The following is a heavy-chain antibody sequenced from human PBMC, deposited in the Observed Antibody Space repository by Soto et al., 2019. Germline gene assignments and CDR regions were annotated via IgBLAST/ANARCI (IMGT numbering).Heavy chain of an antibody. CDR1: GYTFTNNV. Sequence: QVPLVQSGAEVKKPGASVKVSCRTSGYTFTNNVIHWVRQAPGQRLEWIGWMNAGNDNTKWSREFQGRLTLTKDTSATTAYMELSSLTPEDTAIYFCAREVPYGYSRFDYWGQGTLVTVSS. CDR3: AREVPYGYSRFDY. V-gene: IGHV1-3*01. D-gene: IGHD5-18*01. CDR2: MNAGNDNT. J-gene: IGHJ4*02.